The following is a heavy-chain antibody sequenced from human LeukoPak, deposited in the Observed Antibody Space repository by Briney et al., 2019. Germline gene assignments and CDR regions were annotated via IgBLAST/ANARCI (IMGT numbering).Heavy chain of an antibody. CDR2: IIPIFGTA. J-gene: IGHJ6*03. CDR3: ARGDNWKYYMDV. V-gene: IGHV1-69*06. CDR1: GGTFSSYA. D-gene: IGHD1-20*01. Sequence: SVKVSCKASGGTFSSYAISWVRQAPGQGLEWMGGIIPIFGTANYAQKFQGRVTITADKSTSTAYMELSSLRSEDTAVYYCARGDNWKYYMDVWGKGTTVTVSS.